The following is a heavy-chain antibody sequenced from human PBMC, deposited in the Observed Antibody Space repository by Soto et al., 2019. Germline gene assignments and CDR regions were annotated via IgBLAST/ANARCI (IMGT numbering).Heavy chain of an antibody. D-gene: IGHD5-12*01. CDR3: ARGSEVATILNFDY. CDR2: IWYDGSNK. V-gene: IGHV3-33*01. CDR1: GFTFSSYG. Sequence: VQLVESGGGVVQPGRSLRLSCAASGFTFSSYGMHWVRQAPGKGQEWVAVIWYDGSNKYYADSVKGRFTISRDNSKNTLYLQMNSLRAEDTAVYYCARGSEVATILNFDYWGQGTLVTVSS. J-gene: IGHJ4*02.